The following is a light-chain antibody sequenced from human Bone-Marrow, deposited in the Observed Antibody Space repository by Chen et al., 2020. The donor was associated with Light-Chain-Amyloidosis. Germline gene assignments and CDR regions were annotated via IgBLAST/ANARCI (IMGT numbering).Light chain of an antibody. CDR3: QSADSSGTYEVI. CDR2: RDT. CDR1: DLPTKY. J-gene: IGLJ2*01. Sequence: SYELTQPPSVSVSPGQTARITCSGDDLPTKYAYWYQQKPVQAPVLGIHRDTERPSGISERFSGSSSGTTATLTISGVQAEDEADYHCQSADSSGTYEVIFGGGTKLTV. V-gene: IGLV3-25*03.